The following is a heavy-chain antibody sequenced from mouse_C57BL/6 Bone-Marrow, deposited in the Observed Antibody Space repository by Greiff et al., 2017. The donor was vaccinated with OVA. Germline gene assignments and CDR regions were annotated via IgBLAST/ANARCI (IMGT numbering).Heavy chain of an antibody. D-gene: IGHD1-1*02. CDR3: ARREIYYGFDY. V-gene: IGHV1-52*01. CDR2: IDPSDSET. Sequence: QVQLQQPGAELVRPGSSVKLSCKASGYTFTSYWMHWVKQRPIQGLEWIGNIDPSDSETHYNQKFKDKATLTVDKASSTAYMQLSSLTSEDSAVYYGARREIYYGFDYWGKGTTLTVSS. CDR1: GYTFTSYW. J-gene: IGHJ2*01.